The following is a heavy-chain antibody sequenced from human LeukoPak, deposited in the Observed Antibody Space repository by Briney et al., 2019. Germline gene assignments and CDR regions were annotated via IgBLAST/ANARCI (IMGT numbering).Heavy chain of an antibody. V-gene: IGHV1-69*13. CDR3: ARGVLYCSSTSCYRWFDP. CDR1: GYTFTSYG. Sequence: GASVKVSCKASGYTFTSYGISWVRQAPGQGLEWMGGIIPIFGTANYAQKFQGRVTITADESTSTAYMELSSLRSEDTAVYYCARGVLYCSSTSCYRWFDPWGQGTLVTVSS. D-gene: IGHD2-2*01. CDR2: IIPIFGTA. J-gene: IGHJ5*02.